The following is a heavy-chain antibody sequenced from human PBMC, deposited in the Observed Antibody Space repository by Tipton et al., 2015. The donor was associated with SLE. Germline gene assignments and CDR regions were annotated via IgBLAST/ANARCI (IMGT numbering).Heavy chain of an antibody. J-gene: IGHJ6*02. Sequence: TLSLTCNVSGGSIRSAYWNWIRQPPGKGLEWIGYINNTGSTNYNPSLKSRATISVGTSRNQFSLNLNSVTAADTAVYYCARAGGYDYYYSGMDVWGQGTTVTVSS. CDR1: GGSIRSAY. V-gene: IGHV4-59*01. CDR2: INNTGST. D-gene: IGHD5-12*01. CDR3: ARAGGYDYYYSGMDV.